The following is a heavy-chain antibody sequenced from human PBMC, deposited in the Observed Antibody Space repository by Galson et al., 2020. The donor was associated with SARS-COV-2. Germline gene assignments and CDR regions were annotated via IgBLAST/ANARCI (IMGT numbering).Heavy chain of an antibody. CDR1: GGSISSGGYY. D-gene: IGHD6-13*01. Sequence: SETLSLTCTVSGGSISSGGYYWSWIRQHPGKGLEWIGYIYYSGSTYYNPSLKSRVTISVDKSKNQFSLKLSSVTAADTAVYYCARVYRIANWFDPWGQGTLVTVSS. CDR3: ARVYRIANWFDP. V-gene: IGHV4-31*03. J-gene: IGHJ5*02. CDR2: IYYSGST.